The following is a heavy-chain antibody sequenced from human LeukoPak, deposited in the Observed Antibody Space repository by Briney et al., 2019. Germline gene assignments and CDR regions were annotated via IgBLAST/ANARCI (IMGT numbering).Heavy chain of an antibody. CDR2: ISAYNGNT. CDR3: AREVVVPAASAPYYYYGMDV. CDR1: GYTFTSYG. V-gene: IGHV1-18*01. J-gene: IGHJ6*02. D-gene: IGHD2-2*01. Sequence: GASVKVSCKASGYTFTSYGISWVRQAPGQGLEGMGWISAYNGNTNYAQKLQGRVTMTTDTSTSTAYMELRSLRSDDTAVYYCAREVVVPAASAPYYYYGMDVWGQGTTVTVSS.